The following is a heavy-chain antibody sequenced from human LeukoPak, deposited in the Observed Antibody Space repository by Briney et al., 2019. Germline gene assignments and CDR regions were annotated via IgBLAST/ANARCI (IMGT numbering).Heavy chain of an antibody. V-gene: IGHV1-46*01. CDR3: ARDSRYCSGGSCYCDY. CDR2: INPSGGST. Sequence: WASVKVSCKASGYAFTSYYMHWVRQAPGQGLEGMGIINPSGGSTSYVQKFQGRVTMTRDTSTSTVYMELSSLRSEDTAVYYCARDSRYCSGGSCYCDYWGQGTLVTVSS. J-gene: IGHJ4*02. D-gene: IGHD2-15*01. CDR1: GYAFTSYY.